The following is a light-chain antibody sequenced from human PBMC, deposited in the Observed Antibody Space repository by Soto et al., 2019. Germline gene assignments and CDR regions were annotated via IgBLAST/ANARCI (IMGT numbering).Light chain of an antibody. V-gene: IGKV3-20*01. Sequence: ETVLTQSPGTLSLSPGERATLSCRASQTVNGNYLGWYQQKPGQAPRLLIYGTSIRATGIPESFSGSGSGPDFTLTSSRLEPEDFAVYYCQQCGSLPGTFGQGTRVEIK. CDR1: QTVNGNY. J-gene: IGKJ1*01. CDR2: GTS. CDR3: QQCGSLPGT.